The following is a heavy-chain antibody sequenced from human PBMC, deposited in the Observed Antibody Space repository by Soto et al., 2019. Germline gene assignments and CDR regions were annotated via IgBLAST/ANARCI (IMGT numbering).Heavy chain of an antibody. CDR2: ISSSGSSI. Sequence: PGGSLRLSCAASGFTFSNCAMTWVRQAPGKGLEWVSYISSSGSSIYYADSVKGRFTISRDNAKNSLYLQMNSLRAEDTAVYYCATAGWITGSETEDYWGQGTLVTVSS. D-gene: IGHD1-20*01. CDR1: GFTFSNCA. CDR3: ATAGWITGSETEDY. V-gene: IGHV3-48*01. J-gene: IGHJ4*02.